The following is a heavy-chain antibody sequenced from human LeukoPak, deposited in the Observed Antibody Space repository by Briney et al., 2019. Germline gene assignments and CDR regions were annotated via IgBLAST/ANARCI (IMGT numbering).Heavy chain of an antibody. V-gene: IGHV3-23*01. D-gene: IGHD3-3*01. J-gene: IGHJ4*02. Sequence: RGSLRLSCAASGFTFSSYAMSWVRQAPGKGLEWVSAISGSGGSTYYADSVKGRFTISRDNSKNTLYLQMNSLRAEDTAVYYCAKDTTIFGVGSGYWGQGTLVTVSS. CDR3: AKDTTIFGVGSGY. CDR2: ISGSGGST. CDR1: GFTFSSYA.